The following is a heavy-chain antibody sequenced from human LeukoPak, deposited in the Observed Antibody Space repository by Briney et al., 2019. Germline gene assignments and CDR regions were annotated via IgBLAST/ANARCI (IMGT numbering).Heavy chain of an antibody. CDR1: GFTFSNFG. CDR3: AKGIAVAFAYYFDY. V-gene: IGHV3-30*02. Sequence: PGGSLRLSCAASGFTFSNFGMHWVRQAPGKGLEWVAFIRYDGDNKHYADSVKGRFTISRDNSMDTLYLQMNSLRAEDTAMYYCAKGIAVAFAYYFDYWGRGTLVTVSS. J-gene: IGHJ4*02. D-gene: IGHD6-19*01. CDR2: IRYDGDNK.